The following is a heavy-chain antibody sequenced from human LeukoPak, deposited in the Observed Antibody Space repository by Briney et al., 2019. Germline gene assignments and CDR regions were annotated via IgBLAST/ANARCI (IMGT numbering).Heavy chain of an antibody. CDR3: ARGQRRAARQSRGMDV. J-gene: IGHJ6*02. V-gene: IGHV4-34*01. CDR1: GGSFSGYY. D-gene: IGHD6-6*01. Sequence: SETLPLTWAVYGGSFSGYYWSWIRQPPEKGLEWIGEINHSGSTNYNPSLKSRVTISVDTSKNQFSLKLSSVTAADTAVYYCARGQRRAARQSRGMDVWGQGTTVTVSS. CDR2: INHSGST.